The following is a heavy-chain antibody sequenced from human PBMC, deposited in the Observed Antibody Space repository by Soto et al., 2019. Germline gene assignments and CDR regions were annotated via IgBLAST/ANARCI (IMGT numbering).Heavy chain of an antibody. V-gene: IGHV1-69*13. CDR2: IIPIFGTA. CDR1: GGTFSSYA. Sequence: SVKVSCKASGGTFSSYAISWVRQAPGQGLEWMGGIIPIFGTANYAQKFQGRVTITADESTSTAYMELSSLRSEDTAVYYCAPDPEYSSSEGFDGYWGQGTLVTVSS. D-gene: IGHD6-6*01. CDR3: APDPEYSSSEGFDGY. J-gene: IGHJ4*02.